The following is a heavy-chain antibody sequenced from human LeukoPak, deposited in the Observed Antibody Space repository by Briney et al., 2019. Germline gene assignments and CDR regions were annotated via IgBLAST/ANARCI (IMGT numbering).Heavy chain of an antibody. CDR1: EFTLSGYG. CDR2: ISSSSRII. Sequence: GGSLRLSCAASEFTLSGYGMNWVRQAPGKGLEWISYISSSSRIIYYADSVKGRLTISRDNAKNSLYLQMNSLRAEDTAVYYCARGGSGWTWGQGTLVTVSS. D-gene: IGHD6-19*01. CDR3: ARGGSGWT. V-gene: IGHV3-48*01. J-gene: IGHJ5*02.